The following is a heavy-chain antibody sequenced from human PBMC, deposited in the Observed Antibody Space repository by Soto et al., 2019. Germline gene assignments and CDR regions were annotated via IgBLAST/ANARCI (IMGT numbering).Heavy chain of an antibody. D-gene: IGHD3-9*01. CDR2: INHSGST. V-gene: IGHV4-34*01. CDR3: ARRSGYYDILSYYYGMDV. CDR1: GGSFSGYY. J-gene: IGHJ6*02. Sequence: LSLTCAVYGGSFSGYYWSWIRQPPGKGLEWIGEINHSGSTNYNPSLKSRVTISVDTSKNQFSLKLSSVTAADTAVYYCARRSGYYDILSYYYGMDVWGQGTTVTVSS.